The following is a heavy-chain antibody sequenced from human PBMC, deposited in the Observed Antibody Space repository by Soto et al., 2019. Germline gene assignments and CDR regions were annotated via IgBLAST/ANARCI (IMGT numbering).Heavy chain of an antibody. CDR3: ARIISPSTGHYYYYGMDV. J-gene: IGHJ6*02. CDR1: GGTFSSYA. Sequence: SVKVSCKASGGTFSSYAISWVRQAPGQGLEWMGGIIPIFGTANYAQKFQGRVTITADESTSTAYMELSSLRSEDTAVYYCARIISPSTGHYYYYGMDVWGQGTTVTVSS. D-gene: IGHD3-16*01. CDR2: IIPIFGTA. V-gene: IGHV1-69*13.